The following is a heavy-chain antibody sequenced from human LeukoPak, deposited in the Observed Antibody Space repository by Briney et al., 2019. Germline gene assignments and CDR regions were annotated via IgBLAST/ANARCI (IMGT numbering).Heavy chain of an antibody. V-gene: IGHV3-11*01. J-gene: IGHJ4*02. D-gene: IGHD6-19*01. CDR1: GFTFTDYH. CDR2: ISPGGGSK. Sequence: GGSLRLTCAAFGFTFTDYHMSWIRQAPGKGLECVSYISPGGGSKYFADSVKGRFTISRDNAKNSLYLQMNSLTAEDTAVYYCAGGRDTAVAGPGGYFDYWAQGTLVTVSS. CDR3: AGGRDTAVAGPGGYFDY.